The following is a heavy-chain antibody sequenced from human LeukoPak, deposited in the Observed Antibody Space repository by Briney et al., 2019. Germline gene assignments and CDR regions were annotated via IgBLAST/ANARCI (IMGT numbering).Heavy chain of an antibody. CDR2: IIPIFGTA. CDR3: ARLSGGYDAFDI. J-gene: IGHJ3*02. CDR1: GGTFSSYA. Sequence: SVKVSCKASGGTFSSYAISWVRQAPGQGLEWMGGIIPIFGTANYAQKFQGRVTITTDESTSTAYMELSSLRSEDTAVYYCARLSGGYDAFDIWGQGTMVTVSS. D-gene: IGHD5-12*01. V-gene: IGHV1-69*05.